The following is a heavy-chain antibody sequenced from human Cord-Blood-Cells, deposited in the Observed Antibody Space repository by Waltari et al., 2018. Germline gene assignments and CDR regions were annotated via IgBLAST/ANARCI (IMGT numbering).Heavy chain of an antibody. CDR2: NYYSGST. V-gene: IGHV4-59*01. CDR1: GGSISSYY. J-gene: IGHJ4*02. Sequence: QVQLQASGPGLVTHSETLSLTCTVSGGSISSYYWRWIRQPPGKGLEWIGYNYYSGSTNYNPSLKSRVTISVDTSKNQFSLKLSSVTAADTAVYYCARSVVPAAKIDYWGQGTLVTVSS. D-gene: IGHD2-2*01. CDR3: ARSVVPAAKIDY.